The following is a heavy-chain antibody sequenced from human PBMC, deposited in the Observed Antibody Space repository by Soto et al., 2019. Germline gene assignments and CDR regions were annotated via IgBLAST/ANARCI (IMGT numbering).Heavy chain of an antibody. CDR1: GYTFTSYG. V-gene: IGHV1-2*02. CDR3: SKGRWTVGNCSGRSCYDGMDV. J-gene: IGHJ6*02. Sequence: ASVKVSCKASGYTFTSYGISWVRQAPGQGLEWMGWINPKNGDTYYAQKFQGRVTMTRDTSINTVYMELNSLKSDDTAVYYCSKGRWTVGNCSGRSCYDGMDVWGQGTTVTVSS. D-gene: IGHD2-15*01. CDR2: INPKNGDT.